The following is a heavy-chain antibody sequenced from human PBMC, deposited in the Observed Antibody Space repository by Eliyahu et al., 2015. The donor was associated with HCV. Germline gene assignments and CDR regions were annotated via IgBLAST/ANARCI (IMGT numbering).Heavy chain of an antibody. CDR1: GGTFTGFP. V-gene: IGHV1-69*18. Sequence: QVQLVQSGAEVKKPGSSVKVSCKAAGGTFTGFPISWVRQAPGQGLEWMGSVIPPFGTPHYAQKFQDRVIITADDFTNTAYMEVSGLGSGDTAIYYCARGDEWCSRTSCYMAYWGQGTLVTVSS. CDR3: ARGDEWCSRTSCYMAY. D-gene: IGHD2-2*01. CDR2: VIPPFGTP. J-gene: IGHJ4*02.